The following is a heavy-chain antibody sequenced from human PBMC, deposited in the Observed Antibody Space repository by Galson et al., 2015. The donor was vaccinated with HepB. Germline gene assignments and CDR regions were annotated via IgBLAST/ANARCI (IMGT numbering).Heavy chain of an antibody. CDR1: GFTFSDYS. D-gene: IGHD6-13*01. J-gene: IGHJ4*02. Sequence: SLRLSCAASGFTFSDYSMNWVRQAPGKGLEWVSYISSSGGNTIYADSVKGRFTVSRDNAKNSLYLQLNSLRDEDTSVYYCARETAAAGASDYWGQGTLVTVPS. CDR3: ARETAAAGASDY. V-gene: IGHV3-48*02. CDR2: ISSSGGNT.